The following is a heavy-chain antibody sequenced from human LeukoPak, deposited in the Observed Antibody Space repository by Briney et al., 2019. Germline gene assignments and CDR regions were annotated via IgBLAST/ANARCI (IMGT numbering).Heavy chain of an antibody. J-gene: IGHJ4*02. D-gene: IGHD3-22*01. Sequence: SETLSLTCAVSGGSISSSNWWSWVRQPPGKGLEWIGEIYHSGSTYYNPSLKSRVTISVDTSKNQFSLKLSSVTAADTAVYYCSRLGSSGYYPFDYWGQGTLVTVSS. V-gene: IGHV4-4*02. CDR3: SRLGSSGYYPFDY. CDR1: GGSISSSNW. CDR2: IYHSGST.